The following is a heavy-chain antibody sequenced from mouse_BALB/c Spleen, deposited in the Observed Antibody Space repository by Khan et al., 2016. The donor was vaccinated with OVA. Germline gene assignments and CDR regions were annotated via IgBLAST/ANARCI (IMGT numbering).Heavy chain of an antibody. Sequence: QIQLVQSGPELKKPGETVRISCKASGYTFTTAGMQWVQKMPGKGLKWIGWINTHSGVPKYVEDFKGRFVFSLETSASTAYLQITNLKDEDTATYVCARGGAAEYRNDGGAMDYWGQGTSVTVSS. D-gene: IGHD2-12*01. V-gene: IGHV9-4*02. CDR2: INTHSGVP. J-gene: IGHJ4*01. CDR1: GYTFTTAG. CDR3: ARGGAAEYRNDGGAMDY.